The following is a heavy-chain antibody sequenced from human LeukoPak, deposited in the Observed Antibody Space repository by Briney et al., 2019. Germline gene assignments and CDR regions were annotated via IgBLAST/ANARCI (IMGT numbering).Heavy chain of an antibody. J-gene: IGHJ4*02. CDR1: GFTFTSAW. CDR2: IKSKADGETI. D-gene: IGHD3-16*02. CDR3: ITDIPGGGYPLDF. Sequence: AGGSLRLSCAASGFTFTSAWMGWVRQSPGKGLEWVGRIKSKADGETIDYAAPVKGRFTISRDDSTKTLYLLMNSLETDDTAVYFCITDIPGGGYPLDFWGQGTLVTVSS. V-gene: IGHV3-15*01.